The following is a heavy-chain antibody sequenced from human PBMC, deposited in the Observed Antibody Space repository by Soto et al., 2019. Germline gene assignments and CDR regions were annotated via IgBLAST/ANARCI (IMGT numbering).Heavy chain of an antibody. CDR1: GGSISSYY. J-gene: IGHJ5*02. CDR2: IYYSGST. D-gene: IGHD6-19*01. V-gene: IGHV4-59*01. Sequence: SETLSLTCAVSGGSISSYYWSWIRQPPGKGLEWIGYIYYSGSTNYNPSLKSRVTISVDTSKNQFSLKLSSVTAVDTAVYYCAGTLAVADLPHGGLWWFDPWGQGTLVTVSS. CDR3: AGTLAVADLPHGGLWWFDP.